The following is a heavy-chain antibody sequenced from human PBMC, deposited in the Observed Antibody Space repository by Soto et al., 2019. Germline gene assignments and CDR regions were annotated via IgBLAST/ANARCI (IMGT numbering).Heavy chain of an antibody. J-gene: IGHJ5*02. V-gene: IGHV1-8*01. D-gene: IGHD3-22*01. Sequence: QVQVVQSGAEVKKPGASVKVSCKASGYTFTSYDINWVRQATGQGLEWMGWMNPNSGNTGYAQKFQGRVIMTRNTSISTAYMELSSLRSEDTAVYYCARGRYYYDSRWFDPWGQGTLVTVSS. CDR3: ARGRYYYDSRWFDP. CDR1: GYTFTSYD. CDR2: MNPNSGNT.